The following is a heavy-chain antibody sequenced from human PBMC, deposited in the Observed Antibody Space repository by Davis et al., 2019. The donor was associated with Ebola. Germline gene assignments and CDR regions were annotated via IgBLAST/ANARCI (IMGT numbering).Heavy chain of an antibody. Sequence: HTGGSLRLSCAASGFTFSSYWMHWVRQAPGKGLVWVSRLNSDGSSTSYADSVKGRFTISRDNAKNTLYLQMNSLRAEDTAVYYCARAWAGYSSSPPSYWGQGTLVTVSS. CDR2: LNSDGSST. CDR1: GFTFSSYW. D-gene: IGHD4-11*01. CDR3: ARAWAGYSSSPPSY. V-gene: IGHV3-74*01. J-gene: IGHJ4*02.